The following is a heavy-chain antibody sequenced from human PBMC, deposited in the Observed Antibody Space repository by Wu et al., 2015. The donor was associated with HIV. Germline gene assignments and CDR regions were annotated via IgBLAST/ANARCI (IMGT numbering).Heavy chain of an antibody. CDR1: GYTFTSYD. CDR2: MNPNSGNT. V-gene: IGHV1-8*01. Sequence: QVQLVQSGAEVKKPGASVKVSCKASGYTFTSYDINWVRQATGQGLEWMGWMNPNSGNTGYAQKFQGRVTMTRNTSISTAYMELSSLRSEDTAVYYCARALFPPDSSSWYSASQHWGQGHPGHRLL. CDR3: ARALFPPDSSSWYSASQH. J-gene: IGHJ1*01. D-gene: IGHD6-13*01.